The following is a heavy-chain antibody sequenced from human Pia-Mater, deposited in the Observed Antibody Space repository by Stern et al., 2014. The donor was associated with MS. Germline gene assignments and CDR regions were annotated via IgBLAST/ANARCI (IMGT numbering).Heavy chain of an antibody. D-gene: IGHD5-24*01. J-gene: IGHJ3*02. CDR1: GGTFSSYA. CDR2: IIPIFGTA. V-gene: IGHV1-69*06. CDR3: ARDYGMTTTTGAFDI. Sequence: VQLVESGAEVKKPGSSVKVSCKASGGTFSSYAISWVRQAPGQGLEWMGGIIPIFGTANYAQKFQGRVTITADKSPSTAYMEMSSLRSEDTAVYYCARDYGMTTTTGAFDIWGQGTMVTVSS.